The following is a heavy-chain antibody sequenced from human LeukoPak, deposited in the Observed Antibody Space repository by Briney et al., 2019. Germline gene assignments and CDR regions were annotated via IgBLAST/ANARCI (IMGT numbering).Heavy chain of an antibody. J-gene: IGHJ4*02. CDR3: AKDPNRKAPAAKGYYFDY. CDR1: GFTFDDYA. D-gene: IGHD2-2*01. CDR2: ISWDGGST. V-gene: IGHV3-43D*03. Sequence: GGSLRLSCAASGFTFDDYAMDWVRQAPGKGLDWVSLISWDGGSTYYADSVKGRFTISRDNSKNSLYLQMNSLRAEDTALYYCAKDPNRKAPAAKGYYFDYWGQGTLVTVSS.